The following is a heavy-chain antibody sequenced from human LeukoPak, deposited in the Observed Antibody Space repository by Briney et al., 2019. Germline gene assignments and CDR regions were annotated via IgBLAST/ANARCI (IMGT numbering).Heavy chain of an antibody. Sequence: GGSLRLSCAASGFPFSDYYMSWIRQAPGKGLEWVSYISSSGNNIYYADSVKGRFTISRDNAKNSLYLQMNSLRAEDTAVYYCASSGIAAAGIFDYWGQGTLVTVSS. V-gene: IGHV3-11*04. D-gene: IGHD6-13*01. CDR1: GFPFSDYY. CDR2: ISSSGNNI. J-gene: IGHJ4*02. CDR3: ASSGIAAAGIFDY.